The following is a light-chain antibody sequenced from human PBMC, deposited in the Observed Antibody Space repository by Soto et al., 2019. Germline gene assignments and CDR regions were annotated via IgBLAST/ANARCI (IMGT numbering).Light chain of an antibody. CDR3: QQYHIYSGT. J-gene: IGKJ1*01. CDR1: QSVSGW. V-gene: IGKV1-5*01. Sequence: IHMTHSPSTLSASFGDTVTVTFRASQSVSGWLAWYQQKPGEAPKLLIYDASALPRGVPSRFSGSGSGTDFTLTINSLQPDDFATYYCQQYHIYSGTFGQGTKVDIK. CDR2: DAS.